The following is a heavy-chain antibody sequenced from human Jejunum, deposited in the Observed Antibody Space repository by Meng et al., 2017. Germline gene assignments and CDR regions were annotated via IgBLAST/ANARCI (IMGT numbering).Heavy chain of an antibody. D-gene: IGHD2-2*01. J-gene: IGHJ4*02. CDR2: IYHGGNT. CDR1: GGYINKENW. V-gene: IGHV4-4*02. Sequence: QVQLQESGPGLVKPSGTLSITCAVSGGYINKENWWSWVRQSPERGLEWIGEIYHGGNTNYNPSLKRRVTMSVDESTNQMSLKLTSVTAADTAVYYCVRGEFAMLARFDFWGQGILVTVSS. CDR3: VRGEFAMLARFDF.